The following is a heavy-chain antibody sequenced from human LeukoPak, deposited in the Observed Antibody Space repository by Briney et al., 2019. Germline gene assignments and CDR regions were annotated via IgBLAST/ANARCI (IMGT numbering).Heavy chain of an antibody. CDR2: IYTTGMT. CDR3: ARAGYTISSYRFDY. J-gene: IGHJ4*02. Sequence: SETLSLTCSVSGGSINSYWWGWSRQPAGKGLEFIGRIYTTGMTNYNPSLKSRVSMSVDTSKNQFSLELRSVTAADTAVYFCARAGYTISSYRFDYWGQGALVTVSS. CDR1: GGSINSYW. V-gene: IGHV4-4*07. D-gene: IGHD3-16*02.